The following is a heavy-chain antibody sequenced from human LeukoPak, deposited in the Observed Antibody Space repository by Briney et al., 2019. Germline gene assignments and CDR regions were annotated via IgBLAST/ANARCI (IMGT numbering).Heavy chain of an antibody. CDR3: ARTTEDCSSTSCYQYWFDP. CDR1: GGSISSYY. CDR2: INYSGST. Sequence: PSETLSLTCTVSGGSISSYYWSWIRQPPGKGLEWIGYINYSGSTNYNPSLKSRVTISVDTSKNQFSLKLNSVTAADTAVYYCARTTEDCSSTSCYQYWFDPWGQGTLVTVSS. V-gene: IGHV4-59*01. D-gene: IGHD2-2*01. J-gene: IGHJ5*02.